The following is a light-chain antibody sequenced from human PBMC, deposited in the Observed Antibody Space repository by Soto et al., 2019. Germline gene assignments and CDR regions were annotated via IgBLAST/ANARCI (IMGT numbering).Light chain of an antibody. CDR1: HSVSSSY. CDR3: QQFGSSPWT. V-gene: IGKV3-20*01. J-gene: IGKJ1*01. Sequence: ELVLTQSPGTLSLSPGERATLSCRASHSVSSSYLAWYQQKPGQAPRLLIYGASTRATGIPDRFSGSGSGTDYTLTIPRLEPEDFALFYCQQFGSSPWTFGQGTKVEMK. CDR2: GAS.